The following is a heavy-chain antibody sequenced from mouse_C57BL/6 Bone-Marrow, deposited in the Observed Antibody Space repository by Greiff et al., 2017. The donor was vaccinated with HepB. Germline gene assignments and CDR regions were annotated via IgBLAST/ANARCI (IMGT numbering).Heavy chain of an antibody. J-gene: IGHJ4*01. V-gene: IGHV3-6*01. CDR1: GYSITSGYY. D-gene: IGHD2-1*01. Sequence: ESGPGLVKPSQSLSLTCSVTGYSITSGYYWNWIRQFPGNKLEWMGYISYDGSNNYNPSLKNRISITRDTSKNQFFLKLNSVTTEDTATYYCAIYGNYEAMDYWGQGTSVTVSS. CDR2: ISYDGSN. CDR3: AIYGNYEAMDY.